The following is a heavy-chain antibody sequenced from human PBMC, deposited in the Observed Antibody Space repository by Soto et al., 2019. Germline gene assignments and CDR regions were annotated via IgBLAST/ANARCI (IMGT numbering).Heavy chain of an antibody. Sequence: PSETLSLTCTVSGGSISSYYWSWIRQPPGKGLEWIGYMYYSGSTNYNPSLKSRVTMSVDTSKNQFSLKLSSVTAADTAVYYCARSHIVVVTAKCYGIDVWGQGTTVTVSS. CDR3: ARSHIVVVTAKCYGIDV. V-gene: IGHV4-59*01. CDR1: GGSISSYY. CDR2: MYYSGST. D-gene: IGHD2-21*02. J-gene: IGHJ6*02.